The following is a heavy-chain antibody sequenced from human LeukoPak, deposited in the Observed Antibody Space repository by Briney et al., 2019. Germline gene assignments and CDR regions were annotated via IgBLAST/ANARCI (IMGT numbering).Heavy chain of an antibody. CDR3: ARKVGATSDDAFDI. CDR1: GYTFTGCY. V-gene: IGHV1-2*06. J-gene: IGHJ3*02. D-gene: IGHD1-26*01. Sequence: ASVKVSCKASGYTFTGCYMHWVRQAPGQGLEWMGRINPNSGGTNYAQKFQGRVTMTRDTSISTAYMELSRLRSDDTAVYYCARKVGATSDDAFDIWGQGTMVTVSS. CDR2: INPNSGGT.